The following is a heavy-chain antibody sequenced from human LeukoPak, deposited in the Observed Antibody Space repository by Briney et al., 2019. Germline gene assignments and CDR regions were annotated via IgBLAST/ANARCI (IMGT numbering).Heavy chain of an antibody. V-gene: IGHV3-7*01. D-gene: IGHD1-1*01. Sequence: GGSLRLSCTASGFDFSSYAMSWVRQAPGKGLEWVTKIKQDGSETYYVDSVRGRFTISRDNAKNSLYLQMNSLRAKDTAVYYCARDQPRTKTTGYFDLWGRGTLVTVSS. CDR2: IKQDGSET. CDR1: GFDFSSYA. J-gene: IGHJ2*01. CDR3: ARDQPRTKTTGYFDL.